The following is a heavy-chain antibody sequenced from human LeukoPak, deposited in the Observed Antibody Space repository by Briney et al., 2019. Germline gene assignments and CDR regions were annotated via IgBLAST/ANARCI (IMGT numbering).Heavy chain of an antibody. Sequence: GGSLRLSCAASGFTFSSYGMHWVRQAPGKGLEWVAVISYDGSNKYYADSVKGRFTISRDNSKNTLYLQMNSLRAEDTAVYYCAKDLTYYGSGSYYAGGLDYWGQGTLVTVSS. V-gene: IGHV3-30*18. J-gene: IGHJ4*02. CDR2: ISYDGSNK. CDR1: GFTFSSYG. CDR3: AKDLTYYGSGSYYAGGLDY. D-gene: IGHD3-10*01.